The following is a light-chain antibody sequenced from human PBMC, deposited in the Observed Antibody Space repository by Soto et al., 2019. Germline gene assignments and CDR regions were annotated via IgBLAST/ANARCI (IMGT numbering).Light chain of an antibody. Sequence: QSALTQPASVSGSPGQSITISCTGTTSDFGGYNYVFWYQQHPGKARKLMIYDVSNRPSGVSNRFAGSKSGTTASLTVSGRPAEHEADEYCSSKTGSSTIGVVFAGGIPLTVL. CDR1: TSDFGGYNY. V-gene: IGLV2-14*01. J-gene: IGLJ2*01. CDR3: SSKTGSSTIGVV. CDR2: DVS.